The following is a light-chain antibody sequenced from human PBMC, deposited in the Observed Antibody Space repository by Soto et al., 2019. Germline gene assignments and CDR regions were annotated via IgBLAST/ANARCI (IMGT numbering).Light chain of an antibody. CDR1: QSINGW. J-gene: IGKJ1*01. CDR2: KAS. Sequence: DMQLTRSPSSVSACVGDRGSVTGRASQSINGWLAWYQQKPGQAPNLLIYKASTLESGVPSRFSGSGSGTEFTLTVSSLQPDDFATYYCQQYYSYPWTFGQGTKV. V-gene: IGKV1-5*03. CDR3: QQYYSYPWT.